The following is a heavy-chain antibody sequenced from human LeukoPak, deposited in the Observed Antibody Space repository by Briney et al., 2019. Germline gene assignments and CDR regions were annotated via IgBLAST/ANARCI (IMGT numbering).Heavy chain of an antibody. V-gene: IGHV3-21*04. Sequence: PGGSLRLSCAASGFTFSSYSMTWVRQAPGKGLEWVSSISSTSSSVYYADSVKGRFTISRDNAKNSLYLQMNSLRAEDTAVYYCATTPHSGCGDRQDAFDIWGQGTMVTVSS. CDR1: GFTFSSYS. CDR3: ATTPHSGCGDRQDAFDI. CDR2: ISSTSSSV. D-gene: IGHD2-21*02. J-gene: IGHJ3*02.